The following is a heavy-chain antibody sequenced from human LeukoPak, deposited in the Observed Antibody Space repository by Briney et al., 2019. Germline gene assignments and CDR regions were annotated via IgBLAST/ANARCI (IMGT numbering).Heavy chain of an antibody. D-gene: IGHD5-24*01. CDR2: IRSKGYGGTT. CDR1: GFTFGDHA. V-gene: IGHV3-49*04. CDR3: TRGPTGRWLYYGMDV. J-gene: IGHJ6*02. Sequence: GGSLRLSCITSGFTFGDHAMSWVRQAPGKGLDWVGFIRSKGYGGTTEYAASVKGRFTFSRDDSKSIAYLQMNSLKSEDTAVYYCTRGPTGRWLYYGMDVWGQGTTVIVSS.